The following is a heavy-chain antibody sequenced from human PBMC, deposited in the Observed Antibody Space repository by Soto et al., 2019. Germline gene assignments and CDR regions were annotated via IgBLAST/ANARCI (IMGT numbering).Heavy chain of an antibody. J-gene: IGHJ5*02. V-gene: IGHV1-58*02. D-gene: IGHD1-1*01. CDR2: IVVGSGNT. Sequence: SVKVSCKASGFTFTSSGIHWVRQARGQRLEWIGWIVVGSGNTNYAQKFQERVTITRDVSTNTAYMELTSLRSEDTAVYYCAAVLAPTDPYNWFLP. CDR1: GFTFTSSG. CDR3: AAVLAPTDPYNWFLP.